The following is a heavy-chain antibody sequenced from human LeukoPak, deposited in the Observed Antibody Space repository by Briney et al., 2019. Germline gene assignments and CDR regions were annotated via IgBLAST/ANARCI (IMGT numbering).Heavy chain of an antibody. Sequence: GGSLRLSCAASGFTFSDYYMSWIRQAPGKGLEWVSYISSSGSTIYYADSVKGRFTISRDNSKNTLYLQMNSLRAEDTAVYYCARDRYCSGGSCYAFYYYYYYGMDVWGQGTTVTVSS. V-gene: IGHV3-11*01. CDR1: GFTFSDYY. D-gene: IGHD2-15*01. CDR2: ISSSGSTI. J-gene: IGHJ6*02. CDR3: ARDRYCSGGSCYAFYYYYYYGMDV.